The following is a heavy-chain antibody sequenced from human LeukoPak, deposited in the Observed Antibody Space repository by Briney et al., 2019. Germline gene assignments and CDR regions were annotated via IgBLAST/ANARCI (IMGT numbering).Heavy chain of an antibody. CDR3: AKDKRVIAVAGHFDY. CDR2: ISGSGGST. Sequence: GGSLRLSCAASGFTFSSYAMSWVRQAPGKGLEWVSAISGSGGSTYYADSVKGRFTISRDNSKNTLYLQMNSLRAEDTAGYYCAKDKRVIAVAGHFDYWGQGTLVTVSS. V-gene: IGHV3-23*01. D-gene: IGHD6-19*01. J-gene: IGHJ4*02. CDR1: GFTFSSYA.